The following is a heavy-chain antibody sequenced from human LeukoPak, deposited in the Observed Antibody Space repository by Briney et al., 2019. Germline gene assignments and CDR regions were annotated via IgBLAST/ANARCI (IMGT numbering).Heavy chain of an antibody. Sequence: GASVKVSCKASGGTFSSYAISWVRQAPGQGLEWMGWISAYNGNTNYAQKLQGRVTMTTDTSTSTAYMELRSLRSDDTAVYYCARGSVSGSPLTDAFDIWGQGTMVTVSS. CDR2: ISAYNGNT. V-gene: IGHV1-18*01. CDR1: GGTFSSYA. CDR3: ARGSVSGSPLTDAFDI. J-gene: IGHJ3*02. D-gene: IGHD1-26*01.